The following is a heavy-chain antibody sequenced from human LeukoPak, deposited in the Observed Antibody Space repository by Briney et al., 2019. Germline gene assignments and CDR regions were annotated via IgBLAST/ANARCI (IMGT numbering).Heavy chain of an antibody. CDR2: IYDSGST. Sequence: SETLSLTCTVSDGSISSYYWNWIRQPPGKGLEWIGYIYDSGSTNYNPSLKSRVTMSVDTSKNQFSLKLSSVTAADTAVYYCAREGDSSSWSGNWFDPWGQGTLVTVSS. V-gene: IGHV4-59*12. D-gene: IGHD6-13*01. CDR3: AREGDSSSWSGNWFDP. J-gene: IGHJ5*02. CDR1: DGSISSYY.